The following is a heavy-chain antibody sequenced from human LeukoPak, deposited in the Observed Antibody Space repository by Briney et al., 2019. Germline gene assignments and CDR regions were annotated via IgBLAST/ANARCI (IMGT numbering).Heavy chain of an antibody. Sequence: GGSLRLSCAASGFPFSSYEMNWVRQAPGKGLEWVSYISSSGFTTYYADSVKGRFTISRDNAKSSLYLQMNSLRAEDTAVYYCVRDRGSSLYRALFDYWGQGTLVTVSS. V-gene: IGHV3-48*03. D-gene: IGHD3-16*01. CDR2: ISSSGFTT. CDR3: VRDRGSSLYRALFDY. J-gene: IGHJ4*02. CDR1: GFPFSSYE.